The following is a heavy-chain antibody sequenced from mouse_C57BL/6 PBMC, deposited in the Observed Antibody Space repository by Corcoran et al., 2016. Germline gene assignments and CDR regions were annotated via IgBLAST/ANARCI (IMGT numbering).Heavy chain of an antibody. J-gene: IGHJ2*01. CDR1: GYTFTDYY. V-gene: IGHV1-75*01. Sequence: QVQLQQSGPELVKPGASVKISCKASGYTFTDYYINWVKQRPGQGLEWIGWIFPGSGSTYYNEKFKGKATLTIDKSSSTAYMLLSSLTAEDSAVYFCAREGGVATDYVDYWGQGTTLTVSS. CDR3: AREGGVATDYVDY. CDR2: IFPGSGST. D-gene: IGHD1-1*02.